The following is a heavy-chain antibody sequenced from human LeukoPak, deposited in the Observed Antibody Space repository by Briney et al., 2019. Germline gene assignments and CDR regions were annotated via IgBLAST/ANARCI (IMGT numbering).Heavy chain of an antibody. CDR1: GFTFSSYS. Sequence: GGSLRLSCAASGFTFSSYSMNWVRQAQGTGLERVSSISSSSSYIFYADSVKGRFTISRDTAKNSLYLQMNSLRAEDTAVYYCARFAYCGGDCYSARNFDYWGQGTLVTVSS. D-gene: IGHD2-21*02. J-gene: IGHJ4*02. V-gene: IGHV3-21*01. CDR2: ISSSSSYI. CDR3: ARFAYCGGDCYSARNFDY.